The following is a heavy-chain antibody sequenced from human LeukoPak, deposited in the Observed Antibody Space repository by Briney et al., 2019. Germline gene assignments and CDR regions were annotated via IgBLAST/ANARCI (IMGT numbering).Heavy chain of an antibody. Sequence: PGGSLRLSCAASGFTFSIYEMNWVRQAPGKGLEWLSYIGSSVRTIYYADSVKGRFTISRDNAKNSLYLQMNSLRVEDTAVYYCAKLDGIAGLDYWGQGTLVTVSS. CDR2: IGSSVRTI. J-gene: IGHJ4*02. V-gene: IGHV3-48*03. CDR3: AKLDGIAGLDY. D-gene: IGHD6-13*01. CDR1: GFTFSIYE.